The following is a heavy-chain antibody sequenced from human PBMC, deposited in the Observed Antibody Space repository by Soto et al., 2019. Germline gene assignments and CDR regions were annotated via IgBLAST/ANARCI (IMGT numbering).Heavy chain of an antibody. CDR2: ISGSGFKK. Sequence: PGGSLRLSCAASGFIFENFGMSWVLQAPGKRLEWISSISGSGFKKYYADSVKGRFTISRDNSKSTVYLELNNMSAEDTAVYHCAKNQGVELVPLATVDWFDPWGQGSVVTVSS. J-gene: IGHJ5*02. CDR1: GFIFENFG. V-gene: IGHV3-23*01. D-gene: IGHD1-26*01. CDR3: AKNQGVELVPLATVDWFDP.